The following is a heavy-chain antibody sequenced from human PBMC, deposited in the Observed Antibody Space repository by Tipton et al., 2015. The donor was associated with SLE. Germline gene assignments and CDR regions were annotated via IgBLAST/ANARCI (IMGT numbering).Heavy chain of an antibody. CDR1: GFTVGNDY. CDR3: ARSSSSRYYYALDV. D-gene: IGHD6-6*01. Sequence: SLRLSCAASGFTVGNDYMSWVRQAPGKGLEWVSVIYSGGNTYSADSVNCRFTISRDNSKNTLFLQMNNLRAEDTAVYYCARSSSSRYYYALDVWGQGTTVTVSS. J-gene: IGHJ6*02. CDR2: IYSGGNT. V-gene: IGHV3-66*01.